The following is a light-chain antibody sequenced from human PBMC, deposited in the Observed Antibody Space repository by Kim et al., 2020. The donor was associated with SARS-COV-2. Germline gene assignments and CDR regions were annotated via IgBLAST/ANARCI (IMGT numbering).Light chain of an antibody. V-gene: IGLV1-51*01. J-gene: IGLJ2*01. Sequence: GKRVPISCSGITSNIGSNYVSWYRQLPGTVPKLLIYDDNKRPSGIPDRFSGSKSGTSATLGITGLQTGDEADYYCGTWDSRLRVGVFGGGTKLTVL. CDR2: DDN. CDR1: TSNIGSNY. CDR3: GTWDSRLRVGV.